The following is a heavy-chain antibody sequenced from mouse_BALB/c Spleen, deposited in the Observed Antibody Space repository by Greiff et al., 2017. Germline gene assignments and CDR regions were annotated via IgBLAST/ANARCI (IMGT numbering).Heavy chain of an antibody. CDR3: ARGDYGIGMDY. V-gene: IGHV14-3*02. CDR1: GFNIKDTY. J-gene: IGHJ4*01. Sequence: LVESGAELVKPGASVKLSCTASGFNIKDTYMHWVKQRPEQGLEWIGRIDPANGNTKYDPKFQGKATITADTSSNTAYLQLSSLTSEDTAVYYCARGDYGIGMDYWGQGTSVTVSS. D-gene: IGHD2-4*01. CDR2: IDPANGNT.